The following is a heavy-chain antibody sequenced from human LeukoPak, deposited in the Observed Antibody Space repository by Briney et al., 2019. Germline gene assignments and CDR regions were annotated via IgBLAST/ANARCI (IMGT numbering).Heavy chain of an antibody. CDR2: IDYIGSTNYNSS. Sequence: PSETLSLTCTVSGGSFSSYYWSWIRQPPGKGLEWIGYIDYIGSTNYNSSNYNSSLKSRVTISVDTSKYQFSLKLSSVTAADTAVYYCARGDRWRWLQLLPGDAFDIWGQGTMVTVSS. J-gene: IGHJ3*02. CDR1: GGSFSSYY. D-gene: IGHD5-24*01. CDR3: ARGDRWRWLQLLPGDAFDI. V-gene: IGHV4-59*08.